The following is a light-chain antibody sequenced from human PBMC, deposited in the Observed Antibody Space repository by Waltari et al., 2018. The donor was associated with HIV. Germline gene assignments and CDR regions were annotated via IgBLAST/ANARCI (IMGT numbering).Light chain of an antibody. CDR3: NCRDSSGLYV. V-gene: IGLV3-19*01. CDR2: GKN. Sequence: SSELTQDPAVSVALGQTVRITCQGDSLRSYYASWYQQKPGQAPVLVIYGKNNRPSGIPDRFSCSSSGNTASLTITGAQAEDEADYYCNCRDSSGLYVFGTGTKVTVL. J-gene: IGLJ1*01. CDR1: SLRSYY.